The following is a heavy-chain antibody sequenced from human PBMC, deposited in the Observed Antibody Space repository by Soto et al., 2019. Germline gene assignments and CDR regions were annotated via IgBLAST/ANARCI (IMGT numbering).Heavy chain of an antibody. CDR2: IYYSGST. J-gene: IGHJ4*02. D-gene: IGHD1-26*01. CDR3: ARAGLGDGSDY. Sequence: QVQLQESGPGLVKPSETLSLTCTVSGGSVSSGSYYWSWIRQPPGKGLEWIGYIYYSGSTKYNPSHKSRVTLSVDTSKNQFSLKLSSVTAADTAVYYCARAGLGDGSDYWGQGTLVTVSS. V-gene: IGHV4-61*01. CDR1: GGSVSSGSYY.